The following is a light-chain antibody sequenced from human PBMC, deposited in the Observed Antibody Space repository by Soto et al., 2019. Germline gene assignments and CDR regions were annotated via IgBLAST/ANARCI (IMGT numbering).Light chain of an antibody. CDR1: QSVSSSY. Sequence: EIVFTQSPGTLSLSPGGRATLSCRASQSVSSSYLAWYQQKPGQAPRLLIYGASSRATGIPDRFSGSGSGTDFTLTISRXEPEDFAVYYCQQYGSSPRTFGPGTKVDIK. CDR3: QQYGSSPRT. CDR2: GAS. V-gene: IGKV3-20*01. J-gene: IGKJ3*01.